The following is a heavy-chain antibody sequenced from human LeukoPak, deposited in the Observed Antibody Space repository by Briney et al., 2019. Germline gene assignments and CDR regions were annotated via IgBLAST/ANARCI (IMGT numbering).Heavy chain of an antibody. Sequence: PGGSLRLSCAASGFTFSSYSMNWVRQAPGKGLEWVSYISSSSSTIYYADSVKGRFTISRDNAKNSLYLQMNSLRDEDTAVYYCARDREYSGYDPDTDYWGQGTLVTVSS. CDR2: ISSSSSTI. J-gene: IGHJ4*02. V-gene: IGHV3-48*02. D-gene: IGHD5-12*01. CDR3: ARDREYSGYDPDTDY. CDR1: GFTFSSYS.